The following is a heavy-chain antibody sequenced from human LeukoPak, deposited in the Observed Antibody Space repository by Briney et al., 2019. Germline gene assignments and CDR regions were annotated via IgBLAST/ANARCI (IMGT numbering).Heavy chain of an antibody. Sequence: SQTLSLTCTVSGDSINSGDYYWSWIRQPPGNGLEWTGYIYYSGSTYYNPSLKSRVTISVDTSKNQFSLKLSSVTAADTAVYYCARDNGYGQLDSWGQGTLVTVSS. CDR3: ARDNGYGQLDS. CDR1: GDSINSGDYY. CDR2: IYYSGST. J-gene: IGHJ4*02. D-gene: IGHD2-15*01. V-gene: IGHV4-30-4*01.